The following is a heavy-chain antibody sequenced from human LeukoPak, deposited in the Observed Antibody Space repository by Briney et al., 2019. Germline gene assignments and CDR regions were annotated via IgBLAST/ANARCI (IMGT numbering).Heavy chain of an antibody. CDR1: GGSFSGYY. CDR3: ARAYDSSGYPFDY. Sequence: SETLSLTCAVYGGSFSGYYWSWIRQPPGRGLEWIGEINHSGSTNYNPSLKSRVTISVDTSKNQFSLKLSSVTAADTAVYYCARAYDSSGYPFDYWGQGTLVTVSS. V-gene: IGHV4-34*01. CDR2: INHSGST. D-gene: IGHD3-22*01. J-gene: IGHJ4*02.